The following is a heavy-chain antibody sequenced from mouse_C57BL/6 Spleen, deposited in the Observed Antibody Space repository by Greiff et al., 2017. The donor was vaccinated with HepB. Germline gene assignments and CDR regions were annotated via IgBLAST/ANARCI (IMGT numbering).Heavy chain of an antibody. CDR2: IYPGSGST. J-gene: IGHJ1*03. D-gene: IGHD1-1*01. Sequence: QVQLKQPGAELVKPGASVKMSCKASGYTFTSYWITWVKQRPGQGLEWIGDIYPGSGSTNYNEKFKSKATLTVDTSSSTAYMQLSSLTSEDSAVYYCARSGATVEATDFDVWGTGTTVTVSS. V-gene: IGHV1-55*01. CDR3: ARSGATVEATDFDV. CDR1: GYTFTSYW.